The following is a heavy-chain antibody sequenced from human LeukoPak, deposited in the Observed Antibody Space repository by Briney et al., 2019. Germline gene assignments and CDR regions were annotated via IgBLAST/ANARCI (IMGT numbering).Heavy chain of an antibody. J-gene: IGHJ4*02. Sequence: SVKGRFTVSRDNAKNSLYLQMNSLRAEDTAVYYCTRSTGGGYFDYWGQGTLVTVSS. D-gene: IGHD3-10*01. V-gene: IGHV3-11*01. CDR3: TRSTGGGYFDY.